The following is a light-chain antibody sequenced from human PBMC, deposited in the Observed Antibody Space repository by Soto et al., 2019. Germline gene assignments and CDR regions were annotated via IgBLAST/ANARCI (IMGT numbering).Light chain of an antibody. Sequence: QSFLRHPRSGSRTPGARVTISWSGSSPNIGSNTVNWYQQRAGTAPKLLMYSNHQRPSGGPDRFSGSKSGTSASLAINGLQSEDEAHYYCATWDDSLNAPYVFGTGTKVTVL. CDR3: ATWDDSLNAPYV. V-gene: IGLV1-44*01. CDR2: SNH. CDR1: SPNIGSNT. J-gene: IGLJ1*01.